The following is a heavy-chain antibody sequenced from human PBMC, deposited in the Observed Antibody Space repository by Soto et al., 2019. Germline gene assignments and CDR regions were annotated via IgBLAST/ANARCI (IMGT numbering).Heavy chain of an antibody. CDR3: AHLRRFYGSSAYYSALDY. D-gene: IGHD3-22*01. CDR2: IYWDDDK. J-gene: IGHJ4*02. CDR1: GFSLSTSGVG. Sequence: QITLKESGPTLVKPTQALTLTCTFSGFSLSTSGVGVAWIRQPPGRALEWLALIYWDDDKRYSPSLKNRLTITQDTSKTLVVLKMTNMDPVDTATYYSAHLRRFYGSSAYYSALDYWGQGTLVTVSS. V-gene: IGHV2-5*02.